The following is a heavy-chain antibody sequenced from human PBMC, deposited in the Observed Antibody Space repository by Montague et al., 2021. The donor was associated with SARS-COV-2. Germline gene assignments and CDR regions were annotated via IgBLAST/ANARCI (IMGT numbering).Heavy chain of an antibody. CDR1: GFSLGTSGMC. J-gene: IGHJ6*02. D-gene: IGHD3-9*01. CDR2: IGWDDDK. V-gene: IGHV2-70*11. Sequence: PALVKPTQTLTLTCTFSGFSLGTSGMCVSWIRQPPGKALEWLARIGWDDDKYYSTSLKTRLTISKDTSKNQVVLTMTNMDPVDTATYYCARRTYDILTGYDYGMDVWGQGTTVTVSS. CDR3: ARRTYDILTGYDYGMDV.